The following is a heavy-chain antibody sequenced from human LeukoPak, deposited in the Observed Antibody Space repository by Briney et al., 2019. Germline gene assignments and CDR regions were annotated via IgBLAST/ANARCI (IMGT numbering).Heavy chain of an antibody. D-gene: IGHD3-22*01. CDR3: AKDSTMIVLYYYMEV. Sequence: PGGSLRLSCAASGFTFSSYGMYWVRQAPGKGPEWVAVISYDGSDTYYADSVRGRFTISRDNSKNTLYLQMNSLRAEDTAVYFCAKDSTMIVLYYYMEVWGTGATVTVSS. CDR2: ISYDGSDT. J-gene: IGHJ6*03. CDR1: GFTFSSYG. V-gene: IGHV3-30*18.